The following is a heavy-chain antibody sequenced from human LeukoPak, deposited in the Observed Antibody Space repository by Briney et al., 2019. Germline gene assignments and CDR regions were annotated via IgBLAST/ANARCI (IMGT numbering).Heavy chain of an antibody. CDR2: ISAYNGNT. Sequence: ASVKVSCKASGYTFTSYGISWVRQAPGQGLEWMGWISAYNGNTNYAQKLQGRVTMTTDTSTSTAYMELRSLRSDDTAVYYCARSILPIYGSGSWKAGYDYWGQGTLVTVSS. V-gene: IGHV1-18*01. D-gene: IGHD3-10*01. CDR3: ARSILPIYGSGSWKAGYDY. CDR1: GYTFTSYG. J-gene: IGHJ4*02.